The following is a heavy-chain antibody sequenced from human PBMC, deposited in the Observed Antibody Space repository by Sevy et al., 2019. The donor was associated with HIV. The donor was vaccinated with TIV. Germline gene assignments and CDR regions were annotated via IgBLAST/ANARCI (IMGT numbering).Heavy chain of an antibody. CDR3: ARVKRDRWYYFDY. Sequence: ASVKVSCKASGGTFSSYAISWVRQAPGQGLEGMGGIIPIFGTANYAQKFQGRVTITADESTSTAYMELSSLRSEDTAVYYCARVKRDRWYYFDYWGQGTLVTVSS. D-gene: IGHD6-13*01. CDR1: GGTFSSYA. V-gene: IGHV1-69*13. J-gene: IGHJ4*02. CDR2: IIPIFGTA.